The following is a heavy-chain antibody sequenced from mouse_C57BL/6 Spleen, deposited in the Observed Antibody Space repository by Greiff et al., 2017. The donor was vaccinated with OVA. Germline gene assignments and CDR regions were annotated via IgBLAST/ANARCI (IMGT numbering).Heavy chain of an antibody. D-gene: IGHD2-5*01. CDR2: IDPSDSYT. CDR3: ARRGNYYSNYDFDY. J-gene: IGHJ2*01. V-gene: IGHV1-50*01. Sequence: QVQLKEPGAELVKPGASVKLSCKASGYTFTSYWMQWVKQRPGQGLEWIGEIDPSDSYTNYNQKFKGKATLTVDTSSSTAYMQLSSLTSEDSAVYYCARRGNYYSNYDFDYWGQGTTLTVSS. CDR1: GYTFTSYW.